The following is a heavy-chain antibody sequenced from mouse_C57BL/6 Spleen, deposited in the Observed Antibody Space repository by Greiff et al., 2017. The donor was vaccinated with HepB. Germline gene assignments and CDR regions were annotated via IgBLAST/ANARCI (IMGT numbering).Heavy chain of an antibody. CDR2: INPNNGGT. CDR3: ARNYWGV. J-gene: IGHJ1*03. CDR1: GYTFTDYY. Sequence: EVQLQQSGPELVKPGASVKISCKASGYTFTDYYMNWVKQSHGKSLEWIGDINPNNGGTSYNQKFKGKATLTVDKSSSTAYMELRSLTSEDSAVYYCARNYWGVGGTGTTVTVSS. D-gene: IGHD1-1*01. V-gene: IGHV1-26*01.